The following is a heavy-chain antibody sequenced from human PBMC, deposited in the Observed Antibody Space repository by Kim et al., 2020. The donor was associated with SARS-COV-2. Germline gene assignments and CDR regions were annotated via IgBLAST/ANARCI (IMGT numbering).Heavy chain of an antibody. Sequence: ASVKVSCKASGYTFTSYGISWVRQAPGQGLEWMGWISAYNGNTNYAQKLQGRVTMTTDTSTSTAYMELRSLRSDDTAVYYCASSHKTGPLDYYGMDVWGQGTTVTVSS. V-gene: IGHV1-18*04. CDR1: GYTFTSYG. J-gene: IGHJ6*02. D-gene: IGHD1-1*01. CDR2: ISAYNGNT. CDR3: ASSHKTGPLDYYGMDV.